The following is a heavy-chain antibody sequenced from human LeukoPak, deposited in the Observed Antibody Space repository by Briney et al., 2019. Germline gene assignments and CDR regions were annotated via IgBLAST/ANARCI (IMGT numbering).Heavy chain of an antibody. J-gene: IGHJ4*02. CDR2: ISGSGGST. V-gene: IGHV3-23*01. D-gene: IGHD2-2*01. CDR1: GFTFSSYA. CDR3: AKERNRSTSCYYY. Sequence: GGSLRLSCAASGFTFSSYAMSWVRQAPGKGLEWASAISGSGGSTYYADSVKGRFTISRDNSRNTLYLQMNSLRAEDTAIYYCAKERNRSTSCYYYWGQGTLVTVSS.